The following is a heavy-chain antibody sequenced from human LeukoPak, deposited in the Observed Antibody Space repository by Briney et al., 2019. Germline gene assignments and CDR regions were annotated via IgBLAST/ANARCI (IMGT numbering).Heavy chain of an antibody. Sequence: TGGSLRLSCAASEFTFSLYEMNWVRQAPGKGLEWVSYISSSGNTIYYADSVKGRFTISRDNAKNTVYLQMNSLRAEDTAVYYCARTEYSSSDWGQGTLVTVSS. CDR1: EFTFSLYE. D-gene: IGHD6-6*01. CDR2: ISSSGNTI. CDR3: ARTEYSSSD. V-gene: IGHV3-48*03. J-gene: IGHJ4*02.